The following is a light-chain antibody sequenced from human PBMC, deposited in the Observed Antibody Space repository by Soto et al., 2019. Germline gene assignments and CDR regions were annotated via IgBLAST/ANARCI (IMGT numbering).Light chain of an antibody. CDR2: DAS. Sequence: IQSTQSPSSLSASVGDRVTITCRAGQAIGSALAWYQQRPGKAPKLLLYDASNLEAGVPSRFSGSGSGTDFTLTITSLRPEDFATYYCQQFNGFPLTFGGGTKVQIK. J-gene: IGKJ4*01. CDR3: QQFNGFPLT. V-gene: IGKV1-13*02. CDR1: QAIGSA.